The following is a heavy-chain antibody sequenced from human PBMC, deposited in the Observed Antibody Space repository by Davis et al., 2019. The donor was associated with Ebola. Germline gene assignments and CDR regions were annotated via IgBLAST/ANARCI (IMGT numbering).Heavy chain of an antibody. CDR1: GFIFSHYG. Sequence: GESLKISCAGSGFIFSHYGMHWVRQAPGKGLEWVAFIRYDGTNKDYGDSVKGRFTMSRDNSKNTVYLQMNSLKVEDTAVYYCTTNSIRREDFDYWGQGTRVTVAA. CDR2: IRYDGTNK. D-gene: IGHD5-24*01. V-gene: IGHV3-30*02. CDR3: TTNSIRREDFDY. J-gene: IGHJ4*02.